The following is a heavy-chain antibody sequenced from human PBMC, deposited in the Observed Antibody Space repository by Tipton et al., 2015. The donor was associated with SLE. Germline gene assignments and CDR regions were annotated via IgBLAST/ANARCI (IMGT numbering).Heavy chain of an antibody. J-gene: IGHJ3*02. Sequence: QSGPEVKKPGASVKVSCKASGYTFTSYDINWVRQATGQGLEWMGWMNPNSGNTGYAQKFQGRVTITRNTSISTAYMELRSLRSDDTAVYYCARDRGSYYYDSSGYTTFDIWGQGTMVTVSS. CDR1: GYTFTSYD. D-gene: IGHD3-22*01. CDR3: ARDRGSYYYDSSGYTTFDI. V-gene: IGHV1-8*03. CDR2: MNPNSGNT.